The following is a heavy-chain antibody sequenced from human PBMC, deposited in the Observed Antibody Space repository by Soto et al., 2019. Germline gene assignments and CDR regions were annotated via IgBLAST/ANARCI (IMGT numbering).Heavy chain of an antibody. CDR3: ARSMYSTSAQLYYGMDV. J-gene: IGHJ6*02. D-gene: IGHD6-6*01. CDR2: MYHSGIT. CDR1: GGSIRSGYF. V-gene: IGHV4-38-2*02. Sequence: SETLSLTCTVSGGSIRSGYFWGWIRQPPGKGLEWIGSMYHSGITYYNLSLKSRVTISVDTSKNQLSLKLSSATAADTAVYYCARSMYSTSAQLYYGMDVWGQGTTVTVSS.